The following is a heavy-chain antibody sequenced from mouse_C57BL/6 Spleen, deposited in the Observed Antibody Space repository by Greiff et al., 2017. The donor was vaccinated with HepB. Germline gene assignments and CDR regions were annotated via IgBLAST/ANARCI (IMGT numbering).Heavy chain of an antibody. D-gene: IGHD2-3*01. Sequence: EVMLVESGGGLVKPGGSLKLSCAASGFTFSDYGMHWVRQAPEKGLEWVAYISSGSSTIYYADTVKGRFTISRDNAKNTLFLQMTSLRSEDTAMYDCARNDGYLYWYFDVWGTGTTVTVSS. V-gene: IGHV5-17*01. CDR1: GFTFSDYG. CDR2: ISSGSSTI. CDR3: ARNDGYLYWYFDV. J-gene: IGHJ1*03.